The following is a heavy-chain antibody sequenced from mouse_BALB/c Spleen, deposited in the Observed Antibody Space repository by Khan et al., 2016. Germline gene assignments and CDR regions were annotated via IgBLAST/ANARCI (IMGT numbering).Heavy chain of an antibody. V-gene: IGHV1-4*01. CDR1: GYTFTIYT. J-gene: IGHJ2*01. CDR2: INPSSGYT. CDR3: SRSRRMRGNCLFDY. Sequence: QVQLMQSGAELARPGASVKMSCKASGYTFTIYTMHWVKQRPGQGLEWIGYINPSSGYTNYNQKFKDKATLTADKSSSTAYMQLSSLPSEYSAVYYCSRSRRMRGNCLFDYWSQGTTLTVSS. D-gene: IGHD2-1*01.